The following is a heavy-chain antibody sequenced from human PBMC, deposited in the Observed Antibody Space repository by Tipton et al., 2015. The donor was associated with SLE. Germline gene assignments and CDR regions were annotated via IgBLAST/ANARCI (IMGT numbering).Heavy chain of an antibody. CDR2: ISGSGNYT. D-gene: IGHD1-26*01. V-gene: IGHV3-11*06. CDR3: ARDNWDRSSDC. J-gene: IGHJ4*02. CDR1: GFTFSDYY. Sequence: SPRLSCAASGFTFSDYYMTWFRQAPGKGLEWVSSISGSGNYTNYADSVKGRFAVSRDNAKNSLHLQMGSLRAEDTAIYFCARDNWDRSSDCWGQGTLVTVSS.